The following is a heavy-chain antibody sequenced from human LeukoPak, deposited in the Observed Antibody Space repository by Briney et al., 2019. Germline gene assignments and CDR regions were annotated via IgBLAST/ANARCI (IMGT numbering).Heavy chain of an antibody. J-gene: IGHJ4*02. V-gene: IGHV3-30*03. D-gene: IGHD3-9*01. CDR3: ASYYDILTGPDMGFDY. CDR1: GFTFSNYG. Sequence: GGSLRLSCAASGFTFSNYGMHWVRQAPGKGLEWVAVISYDGNNKYYADSVKGRFTISRDNSKNTLYLQMNSLRAEDTAVYYCASYYDILTGPDMGFDYWGQGTLDTVSS. CDR2: ISYDGNNK.